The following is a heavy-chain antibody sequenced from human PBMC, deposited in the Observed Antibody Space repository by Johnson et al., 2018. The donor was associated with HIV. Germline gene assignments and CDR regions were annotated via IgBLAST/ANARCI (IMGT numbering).Heavy chain of an antibody. Sequence: QVLLVESGGDLVKPGGSLRLSCAASGFTFSDYCMSWIRQAPGKGLEWVAYISTSGDTPYYADSVKGRFTISRDNVKNSLYLQMNSLRAEDTALYYCARSRGGGDYAPEAFDIWGQGTMVTVSS. V-gene: IGHV3-11*01. CDR1: GFTFSDYC. CDR3: ARSRGGGDYAPEAFDI. CDR2: ISTSGDTP. J-gene: IGHJ3*02. D-gene: IGHD4-17*01.